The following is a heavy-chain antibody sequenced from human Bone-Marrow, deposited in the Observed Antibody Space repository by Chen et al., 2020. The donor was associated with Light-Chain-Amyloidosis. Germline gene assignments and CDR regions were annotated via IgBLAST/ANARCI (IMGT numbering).Heavy chain of an antibody. V-gene: IGHV3-33*01. CDR3: ARSMVTAPCDY. CDR2: IWYDGNTQ. Sequence: QVQVVESGGGVVQPRRSLRLSCAASGFPVSNYGMHWVRQAPGKGLEWVAVIWYDGNTQRYADSVRGRFTISRDKAKNTVYLQMDSLRAEDTAMYYCARSMVTAPCDYWGQGTLVTVSS. D-gene: IGHD2-21*02. CDR1: GFPVSNYG. J-gene: IGHJ4*02.